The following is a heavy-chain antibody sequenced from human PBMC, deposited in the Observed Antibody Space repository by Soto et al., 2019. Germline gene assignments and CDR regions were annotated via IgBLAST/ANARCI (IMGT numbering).Heavy chain of an antibody. V-gene: IGHV4-34*01. CDR1: GGSFSGYY. CDR2: INHSGST. Sequence: PSETLSLTCAVYGGSFSGYYWSWIRQPPGKGLEWIGEINHSGSTNYNPSLKSRVTISVDTSKNQFSLKLSSVTAADTAVYYCARGYYYGMDVWGKGNTVTVSS. J-gene: IGHJ6*04. CDR3: ARGYYYGMDV.